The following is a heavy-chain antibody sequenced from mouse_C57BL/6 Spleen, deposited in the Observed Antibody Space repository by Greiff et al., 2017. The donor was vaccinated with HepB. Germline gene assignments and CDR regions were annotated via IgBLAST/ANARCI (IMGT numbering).Heavy chain of an antibody. CDR3: ANYGSSYGYYFDY. V-gene: IGHV1-64*01. Sequence: VQLQQSGAELVKPGASVKLSCKASGYTFTSYWMHWVKQRPGQGLEWIGMIHPNSGSTNYNEKFKSKATLTVDKSSSTAYMQLSSLTSEDSAVYYCANYGSSYGYYFDYWGQGTTLTVSS. CDR1: GYTFTSYW. CDR2: IHPNSGST. D-gene: IGHD1-1*01. J-gene: IGHJ2*01.